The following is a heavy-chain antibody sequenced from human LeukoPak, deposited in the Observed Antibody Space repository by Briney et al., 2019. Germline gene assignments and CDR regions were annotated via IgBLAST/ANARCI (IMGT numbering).Heavy chain of an antibody. V-gene: IGHV1-69*01. CDR2: IIPIFGTA. D-gene: IGHD2-15*01. J-gene: IGHJ5*02. Sequence: RASVKVSCKASGGTFSSYAISWMRQAPGQGLEWMGGIIPIFGTANYAQKFQGRVTITADESTSTAYMELSSLRSEDTAVYYCASNWGGYCSGSSCYFNGWFDPWGQGTLVTVSS. CDR3: ASNWGGYCSGSSCYFNGWFDP. CDR1: GGTFSSYA.